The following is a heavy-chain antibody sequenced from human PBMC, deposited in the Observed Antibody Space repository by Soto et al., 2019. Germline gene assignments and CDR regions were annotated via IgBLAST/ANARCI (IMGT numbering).Heavy chain of an antibody. Sequence: PSQTLSLTCAISGDSVSSNSAAWNWIRQSPSRGLEWLGRTYYRSKWYNDYAVSVKSRITINPDTSKNQFSLQLNSVTPEDTAVYYCARVPYHSSGYYPHKKYYYYGMDVWGQGTTVTVSS. CDR3: ARVPYHSSGYYPHKKYYYYGMDV. D-gene: IGHD3-22*01. CDR2: TYYRSKWYN. V-gene: IGHV6-1*01. CDR1: GDSVSSNSAA. J-gene: IGHJ6*02.